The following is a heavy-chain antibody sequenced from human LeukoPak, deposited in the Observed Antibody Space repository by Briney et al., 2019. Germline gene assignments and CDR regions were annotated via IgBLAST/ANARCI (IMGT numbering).Heavy chain of an antibody. CDR3: ARDLTRIVVVPAATAHYFQH. CDR1: GYTFTGYY. J-gene: IGHJ1*01. D-gene: IGHD2-2*01. Sequence: ASVKVSCKASGYTFTGYYMHWVRQAPGQGLEWMGWINPNSGGTNYAQKFQGWVTMTRDTSISTAYMELSRLRSDDTAVYYCARDLTRIVVVPAATAHYFQHWGQGTLVTVSS. V-gene: IGHV1-2*04. CDR2: INPNSGGT.